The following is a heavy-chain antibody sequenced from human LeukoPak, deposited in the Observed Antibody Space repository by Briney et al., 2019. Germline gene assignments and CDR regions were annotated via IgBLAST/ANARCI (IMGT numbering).Heavy chain of an antibody. D-gene: IGHD6-19*01. CDR1: GYTFTGYY. J-gene: IGHJ4*02. CDR2: INPNSGGT. Sequence: ASVKVSCKASGYTFTGYYMHWVRQAPGQGLEWMGWINPNSGGTNYAQKFQGRVTMTRDTSISTAYMELSRLRSDDTAVYYCASTPGTAVAVYDYWGQGTLVTVSS. V-gene: IGHV1-2*02. CDR3: ASTPGTAVAVYDY.